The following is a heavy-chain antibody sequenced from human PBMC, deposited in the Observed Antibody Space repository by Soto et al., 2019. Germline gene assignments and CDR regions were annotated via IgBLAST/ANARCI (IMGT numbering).Heavy chain of an antibody. CDR3: ARISVASRYMDV. CDR1: GGSISSSSYY. V-gene: IGHV4-39*01. Sequence: SETLSLTCTVSGGSISSSSYYWGWIRQSPGKGLEWIGSFYYSGSTYYSPSLRSRVTISGDTSRKQISLRLSSVTAADTAVYYCARISVASRYMDVWRKGTTVTVSS. D-gene: IGHD5-12*01. J-gene: IGHJ6*03. CDR2: FYYSGST.